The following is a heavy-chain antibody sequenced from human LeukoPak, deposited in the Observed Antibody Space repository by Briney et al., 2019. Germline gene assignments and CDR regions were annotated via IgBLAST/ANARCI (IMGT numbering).Heavy chain of an antibody. J-gene: IGHJ5*02. D-gene: IGHD2-15*01. CDR2: INHSGST. Sequence: SETLSLTCAVYGGSFSGYYWSWIRQPPGNGLEWIGEINHSGSTNYNPSLKSRVTISVDTSKNQFSLKLSSVTAADTAVYYCARGRCSGGSCYSSNWFDPWGQGTLVTVSS. V-gene: IGHV4-34*01. CDR1: GGSFSGYY. CDR3: ARGRCSGGSCYSSNWFDP.